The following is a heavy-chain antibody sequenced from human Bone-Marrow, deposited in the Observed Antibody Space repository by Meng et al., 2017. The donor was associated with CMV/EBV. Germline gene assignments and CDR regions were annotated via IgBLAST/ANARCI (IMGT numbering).Heavy chain of an antibody. V-gene: IGHV3-11*04. CDR2: ISSSGSTI. CDR1: GFTVSSNY. Sequence: GGSLRLSCAASGFTVSSNYMSWVRQAPGKGLEWVSYISSSGSTIYYADSVKGRFTISRDNAKNSLYLQMNSLRAEDTAVYYCARDNTYITIFGVVSSFDPWGQGTLVTVSS. D-gene: IGHD3-3*01. CDR3: ARDNTYITIFGVVSSFDP. J-gene: IGHJ5*02.